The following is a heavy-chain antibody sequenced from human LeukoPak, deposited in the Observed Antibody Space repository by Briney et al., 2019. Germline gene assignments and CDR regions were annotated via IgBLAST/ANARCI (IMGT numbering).Heavy chain of an antibody. CDR1: GGTFSSYA. Sequence: ASVKVSCKASGGTFSSYAMSWVRQAPGKGLEWVSAISGSGGSTYYADSVKGRFTISRDNSKTTLYLQMNSLRAEDTAVYYCAKEKKMGATFFDYWGQGTLVTVSS. J-gene: IGHJ4*02. CDR2: ISGSGGST. V-gene: IGHV3-23*01. D-gene: IGHD1-26*01. CDR3: AKEKKMGATFFDY.